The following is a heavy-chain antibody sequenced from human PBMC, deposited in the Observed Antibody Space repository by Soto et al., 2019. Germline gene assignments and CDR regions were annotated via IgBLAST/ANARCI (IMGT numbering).Heavy chain of an antibody. D-gene: IGHD6-13*01. CDR3: ARPSIAEGVYY. CDR2: IYYSGST. J-gene: IGHJ4*02. Sequence: QLQLQESGPGLVKPSETLSLTCTVSGGSISSSSYYWGWIRQPPGKGLEWIGSIYYSGSTYYNPSLKSRVTISVDTSKNQFSLKLSSVTAADPAVYYCARPSIAEGVYYWGQGTLVTVSS. CDR1: GGSISSSSYY. V-gene: IGHV4-39*01.